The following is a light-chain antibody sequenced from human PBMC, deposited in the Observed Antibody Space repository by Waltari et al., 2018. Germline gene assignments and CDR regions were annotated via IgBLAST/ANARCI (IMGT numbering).Light chain of an antibody. CDR3: MQGVHVACT. CDR2: LGF. J-gene: IGKJ4*01. V-gene: IGKV2-29*03. CDR1: QSFLQRNGRNY. Sequence: QSFLQRNGRNYLDWYRKRPGQAPHLLISLGFSRCSGVPDRFSGSGSGTDFTLKISRVEAEDVGLYYCMQGVHVACTFGGGTKVEIK.